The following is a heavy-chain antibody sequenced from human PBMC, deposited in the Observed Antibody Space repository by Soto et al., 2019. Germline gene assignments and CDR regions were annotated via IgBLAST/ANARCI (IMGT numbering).Heavy chain of an antibody. Sequence: LSLTCAVYGGFLSESYWTWIRQPPGKGLEWIGEINHVGGTNYNPALKSRVTMSVDTSQNQFSLRLISVTAADTAMYFCVRIRYQLPSSVLWLDPWGQGTPVTVSS. D-gene: IGHD3-16*01. CDR2: INHVGGT. V-gene: IGHV4-34*01. CDR1: GGFLSESY. CDR3: VRIRYQLPSSVLWLDP. J-gene: IGHJ5*02.